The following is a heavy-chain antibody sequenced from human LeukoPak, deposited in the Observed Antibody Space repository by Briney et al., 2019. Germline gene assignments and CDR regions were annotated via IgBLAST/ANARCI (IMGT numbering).Heavy chain of an antibody. CDR3: ARGDSGYDYETDYYYYGMDV. V-gene: IGHV4-59*08. J-gene: IGHJ6*02. CDR2: IYYSGST. Sequence: SETLSLTCTVSGGFISSYYWSWIRQPPGKGLEWIGYIYYSGSTSYNPSLKSRVTISVDTSKNQFSLKLSSVTAADTAVYYCARGDSGYDYETDYYYYGMDVWGQGTTVTVSS. CDR1: GGFISSYY. D-gene: IGHD5-12*01.